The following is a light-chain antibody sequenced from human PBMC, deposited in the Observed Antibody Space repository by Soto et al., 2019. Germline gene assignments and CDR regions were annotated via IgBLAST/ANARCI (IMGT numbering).Light chain of an antibody. V-gene: IGKV3-11*01. CDR3: QHRSNWPLT. J-gene: IGKJ4*01. Sequence: EVVMAQSPGTLSLSPGERATLSCRASQRLSSSYLAWYQQKPGQAPRLLIYDASNRATGIPARFSGSGSGTDFTLTISSLEPEDFAVYYCQHRSNWPLTFGGGTKVDIK. CDR1: QRLSSSY. CDR2: DAS.